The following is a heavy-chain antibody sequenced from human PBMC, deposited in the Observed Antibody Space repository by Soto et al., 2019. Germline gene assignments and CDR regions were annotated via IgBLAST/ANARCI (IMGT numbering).Heavy chain of an antibody. D-gene: IGHD4-4*01. CDR2: ISSSSSYI. CDR3: ARDQSVTKYYYYYYMDV. V-gene: IGHV3-21*01. CDR1: GFTFSSYS. Sequence: GGSLRLSCAASGFTFSSYSMNWVRQAPGKGLEWVSSISSSSSYIYYAASVKGRCTTSRENAKNSQYLQMNSLRAEDTAVYYCARDQSVTKYYYYYYMDVWGKGTTVTVSS. J-gene: IGHJ6*03.